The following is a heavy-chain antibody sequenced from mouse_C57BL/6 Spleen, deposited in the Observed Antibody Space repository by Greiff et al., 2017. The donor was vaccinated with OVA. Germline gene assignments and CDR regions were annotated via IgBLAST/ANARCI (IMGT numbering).Heavy chain of an antibody. Sequence: VQLVESGPELVKPGASVKISCKASGYAFSSSWMNWVKQRPGQGLEWIGRIYPGDGDTNYNGKFKGKATLTADKSSSTAYMQLSSLTSEDSAVYFCAREAHGNYGYCDVWGTGTTVTVSA. CDR1: GYAFSSSW. J-gene: IGHJ1*03. CDR2: IYPGDGDT. D-gene: IGHD2-1*01. V-gene: IGHV1-82*01. CDR3: AREAHGNYGYCDV.